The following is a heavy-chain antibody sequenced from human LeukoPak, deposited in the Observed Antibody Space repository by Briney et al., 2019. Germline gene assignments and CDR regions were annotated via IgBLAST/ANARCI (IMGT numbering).Heavy chain of an antibody. V-gene: IGHV3-23*01. J-gene: IGHJ4*02. Sequence: PGGSLRLSCAASGFTFSSYAMSWVRPAPGKGLEWVSAISGSGGSTYYADSVKGRFTISRDNSKNTLYLQLNSLRAEDTAVYYCAKGHELLYGGPIDYWGQGTLVTVSS. CDR3: AKGHELLYGGPIDY. CDR1: GFTFSSYA. D-gene: IGHD2-2*02. CDR2: ISGSGGST.